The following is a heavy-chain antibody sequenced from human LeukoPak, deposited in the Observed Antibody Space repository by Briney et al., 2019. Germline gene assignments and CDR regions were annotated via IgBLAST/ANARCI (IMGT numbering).Heavy chain of an antibody. Sequence: SETLSLTCTASGVSFSSYGRSWIRQPPGKGLEWIGYIYYSGSTNYNPSLKSRVTISVDTSKNQFSLKLSSVTAADTAVYYCARDLVDYYYGMDVWGQGTTVTVSS. CDR2: IYYSGST. J-gene: IGHJ6*02. V-gene: IGHV4-59*01. CDR1: GVSFSSYG. D-gene: IGHD2-15*01. CDR3: ARDLVDYYYGMDV.